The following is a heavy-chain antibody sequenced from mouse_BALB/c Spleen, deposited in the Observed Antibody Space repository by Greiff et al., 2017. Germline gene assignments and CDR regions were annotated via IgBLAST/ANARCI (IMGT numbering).Heavy chain of an antibody. CDR2: ISYDGSN. CDR1: GYSITSGYY. CDR3: ARGGAGTWFAY. J-gene: IGHJ3*01. Sequence: EVKLMESGPGLVKPSQSLSLTCSVTGYSITSGYYWNWIRQFPGNKLEWMGYISYDGSNNYNPSLKNRISITRDTSKNQFFLKLNSVTTEDTATYYCARGGAGTWFAYWGQGTLVTVSA. V-gene: IGHV3-6*02. D-gene: IGHD3-3*01.